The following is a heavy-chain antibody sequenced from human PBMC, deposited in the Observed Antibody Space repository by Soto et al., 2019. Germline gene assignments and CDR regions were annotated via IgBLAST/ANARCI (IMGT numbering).Heavy chain of an antibody. CDR1: GYTFTNYG. J-gene: IGHJ2*01. CDR2: ISPYNGNT. Sequence: QVQLVQSGDEVKKPGASVKVSRKASGYTFTNYGISWVRQAPGQGLEWMGWISPYNGNTKYPQKLQGRVTMTTDTSTRTCYMELRSLRSDDTAVYFCARDGDRCTSTRCSPWPDTHFELWGRGTLVTVSS. CDR3: ARDGDRCTSTRCSPWPDTHFEL. V-gene: IGHV1-18*01. D-gene: IGHD2-2*01.